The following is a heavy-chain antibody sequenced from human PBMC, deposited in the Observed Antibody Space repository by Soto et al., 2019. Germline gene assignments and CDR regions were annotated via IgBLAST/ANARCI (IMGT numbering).Heavy chain of an antibody. V-gene: IGHV3-30*18. CDR3: ANDDLDVMGASRLTVTGPVGDY. D-gene: IGHD6-19*01. J-gene: IGHJ4*02. CDR2: ITSDGPKT. CDR1: GFIVSDYA. Sequence: QVQLVESGGGVVQPGRSLRLSCAASGFIVSDYAMHWVRQAPGKGLEWVAVITSDGPKTYYGDSVKGRFTISRDNSKNMVYLEMDSLRPDDAGFYYCANDDLDVMGASRLTVTGPVGDYWVRGTLVTVSS.